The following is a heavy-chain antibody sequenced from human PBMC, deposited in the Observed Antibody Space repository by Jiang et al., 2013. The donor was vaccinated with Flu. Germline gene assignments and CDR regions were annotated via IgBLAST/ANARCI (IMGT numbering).Heavy chain of an antibody. CDR1: GFSFSSSA. V-gene: IGHV3-23*04. CDR2: ISGSGYST. CDR3: AKGGQSQNFDY. J-gene: IGHJ4*02. Sequence: QLVESGGGLVQPGGSLRLSCAASGFSFSSSAMSWVRQAPGKGLEWVSAISGSGYSTYYADSVKGRFTLSRDNSKNTLYLQMNSLRADDTAVYYCAKGGQSQNFDYWGQGTLVTVSS.